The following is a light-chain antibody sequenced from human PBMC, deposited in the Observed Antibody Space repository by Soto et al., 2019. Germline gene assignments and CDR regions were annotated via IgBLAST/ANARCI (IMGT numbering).Light chain of an antibody. Sequence: DVEMTQSPSTLPTSIGDRVTINCRASQNVSNLLAWYQQKPGKAPKLLVYKTSRLESGVPSRFSASGAGTDFSLTINSLQFDDFATYFCQQYSKESTFGQGTKLEMK. CDR2: KTS. J-gene: IGKJ2*01. V-gene: IGKV1-5*03. CDR3: QQYSKEST. CDR1: QNVSNL.